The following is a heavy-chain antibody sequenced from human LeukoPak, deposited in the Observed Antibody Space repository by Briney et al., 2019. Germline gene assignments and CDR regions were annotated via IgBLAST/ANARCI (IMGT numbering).Heavy chain of an antibody. CDR3: AREDSSSWALGAFDI. CDR2: LSSSGSTI. J-gene: IGHJ3*02. D-gene: IGHD6-6*01. V-gene: IGHV3-11*01. Sequence: GGSLRLSCAASRFTFSDFYMSWIRHAPGKGLEWVSYLSSSGSTIYYADSVKDRFTISRDNAKNSLYLQMSSVRAEETAAYYCAREDSSSWALGAFDIWGQGTMVTVSS. CDR1: RFTFSDFY.